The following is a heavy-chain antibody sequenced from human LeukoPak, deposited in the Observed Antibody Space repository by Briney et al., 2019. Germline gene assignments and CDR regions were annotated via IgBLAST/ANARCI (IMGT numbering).Heavy chain of an antibody. D-gene: IGHD2-15*01. Sequence: SETLSLTCTVSGGSISCSSYYWSWIRQPAGKGLEWIGRIYTSGSTNYNPSLKSRVTISVDTSKNQFSLKLSSVTAADTAVYYCARDRCLAARVYYYYYYMDVWGKGTTVTVSS. CDR2: IYTSGST. CDR3: ARDRCLAARVYYYYYYMDV. CDR1: GGSISCSSYY. J-gene: IGHJ6*03. V-gene: IGHV4-61*02.